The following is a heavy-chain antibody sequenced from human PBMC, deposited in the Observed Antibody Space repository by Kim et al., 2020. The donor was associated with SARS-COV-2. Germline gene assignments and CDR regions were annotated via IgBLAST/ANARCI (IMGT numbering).Heavy chain of an antibody. D-gene: IGHD6-13*01. CDR1: GYTFTNYA. J-gene: IGHJ4*02. Sequence: ASVKVSCQASGYTFTNYAIHWVRQASGQRLEWMGWISAGKGTTNYSQKFQGRVTITRDTSASTAYMYLSSLSSEDTAVYYCVRDPAAASYFDNWGQGTRVTVSS. CDR2: ISAGKGTT. CDR3: VRDPAAASYFDN. V-gene: IGHV1-3*01.